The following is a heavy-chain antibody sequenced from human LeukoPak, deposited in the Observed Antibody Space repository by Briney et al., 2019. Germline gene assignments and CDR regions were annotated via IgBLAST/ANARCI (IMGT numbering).Heavy chain of an antibody. CDR2: ISSSSSDI. D-gene: IGHD4-11*01. J-gene: IGHJ1*01. V-gene: IGHV3-21*01. CDR1: GFTFSSYS. CDR3: ATYSTRNAREFQS. Sequence: GGSLRLSCAASGFTFSSYSMSWVRQAPGKGLEWVSSISSSSSDIYDADSVKGRFTISRDNAKNSLYLQMNSLRAEDTAVYYCATYSTRNAREFQSWGQGTLVTVSS.